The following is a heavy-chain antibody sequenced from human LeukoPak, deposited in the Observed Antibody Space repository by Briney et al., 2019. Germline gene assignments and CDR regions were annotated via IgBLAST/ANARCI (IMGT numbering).Heavy chain of an antibody. CDR3: ARHAGGIAAAGTRPFDY. Sequence: SETLSLTCAVYGGSFSGYYWSWIRQPPGKGLEWIGEINHSGSTNYNPSLKSRVTISVDTSKNQFSLKLSSVTAADTAVYYCARHAGGIAAAGTRPFDYWGQGTLVAVSS. CDR2: INHSGST. D-gene: IGHD6-13*01. J-gene: IGHJ4*02. CDR1: GGSFSGYY. V-gene: IGHV4-34*01.